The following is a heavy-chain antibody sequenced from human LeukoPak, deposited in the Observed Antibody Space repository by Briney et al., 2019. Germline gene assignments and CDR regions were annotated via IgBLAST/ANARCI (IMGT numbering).Heavy chain of an antibody. D-gene: IGHD3-10*01. V-gene: IGHV4-59*11. CDR1: GGSISSHY. J-gene: IGHJ4*02. CDR3: ARARLNVIMSGRGSPLDS. CDR2: VHHSGST. Sequence: PSETLSLTCTVSGGSISSHYGTWIRQPPGKGLGWIGYVHHSGSTNYNPSDKSRVPMSIDTSKSQFSLRLSSVTAADTVVFYCARARLNVIMSGRGSPLDSWGQGTLVTVSS.